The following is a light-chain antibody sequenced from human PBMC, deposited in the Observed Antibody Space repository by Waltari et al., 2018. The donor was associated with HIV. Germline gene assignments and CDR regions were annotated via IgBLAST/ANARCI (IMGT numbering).Light chain of an antibody. CDR2: GNS. V-gene: IGLV1-40*01. Sequence: QSVLTQPPSVSGAPGQRVTISCTGSSSNIGAGYDVHWYQQLPGTAPKLLIFGNSILPSGVPDRFSCSKSGTSAYLAITGLQAEDEADYYCQSYDSSLSAWVFGGGTRLTVL. CDR1: SSNIGAGYD. J-gene: IGLJ3*02. CDR3: QSYDSSLSAWV.